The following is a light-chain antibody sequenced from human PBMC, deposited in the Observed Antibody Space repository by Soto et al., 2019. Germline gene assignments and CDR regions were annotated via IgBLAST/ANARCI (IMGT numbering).Light chain of an antibody. CDR2: GAS. V-gene: IGKV3-15*01. CDR1: QSVSSN. J-gene: IGKJ1*01. CDR3: QHYNNWPPWT. Sequence: EIVMTQSTSTLSVSPGERATLSCRASQSVSSNLAWYQQKPGQAPRLLIYGASTRATGIPARFSGSGSGTEFTLTISSLQSEDFDIYYCQHYNNWPPWTFGQGTKVEIK.